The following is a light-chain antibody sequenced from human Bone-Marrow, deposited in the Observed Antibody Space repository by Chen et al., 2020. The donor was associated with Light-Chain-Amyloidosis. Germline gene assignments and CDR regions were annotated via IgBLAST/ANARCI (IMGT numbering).Light chain of an antibody. CDR1: DLPTKY. CDR3: QSADSSGTYEVI. Sequence: YELTHPHSVSVSPGQTARITCSGDDLPTKYAYWYQQKPGQAPVLVIHRDTERPSGISERFSGSSSGTTATLTISGVQAEDEADYHCQSADSSGTYEVIFGGGTKLTVL. V-gene: IGLV3-25*03. CDR2: RDT. J-gene: IGLJ2*01.